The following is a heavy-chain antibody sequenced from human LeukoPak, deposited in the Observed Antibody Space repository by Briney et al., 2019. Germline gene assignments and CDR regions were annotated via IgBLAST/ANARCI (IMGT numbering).Heavy chain of an antibody. V-gene: IGHV4-38-2*02. CDR1: GYSISSGYY. CDR2: IYYSGST. D-gene: IGHD3-22*01. CDR3: ARVVRGYYDSSGRTFDY. Sequence: SETLSLTCTVSGYSISSGYYWGWIRQPPGKGLEWIGSIYYSGSTYYNPSLKSRVTISVDTSKNQFSLKLSSVTAADTAVYYCARVVRGYYDSSGRTFDYWGQGTLVTVSS. J-gene: IGHJ4*02.